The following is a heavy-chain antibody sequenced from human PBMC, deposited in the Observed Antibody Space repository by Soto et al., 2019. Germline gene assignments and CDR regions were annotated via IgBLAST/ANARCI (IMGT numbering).Heavy chain of an antibody. CDR3: ARIENILTGGPDY. V-gene: IGHV1-2*02. CDR2: INPNSGGT. Sequence: ASVNVSCKASGGTLNNYAINWVRQAPGQGLEWMGWINPNSGGTNYAQKFQGRVTMTRDTSISTAYMELSRLRSDDTAVYYCARIENILTGGPDYWGQGTLVTVSS. J-gene: IGHJ4*02. CDR1: GGTLNNYA. D-gene: IGHD3-9*01.